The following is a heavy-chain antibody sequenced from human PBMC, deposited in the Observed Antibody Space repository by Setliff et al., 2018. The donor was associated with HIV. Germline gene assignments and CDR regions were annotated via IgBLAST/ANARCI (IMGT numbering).Heavy chain of an antibody. J-gene: IGHJ5*02. CDR3: VGLGYSFSYRWRFDP. CDR2: IIPIFGPT. Sequence: ASVKVSCKGSGGTFSSYAISWVRQAPGQGLEWMGGIIPIFGPTNYAQKFQGRLTITADESTSTAYMELSSLRSEDTAVYYCVGLGYSFSYRWRFDPWGQGTLVTVSS. V-gene: IGHV1-69*13. D-gene: IGHD5-18*01. CDR1: GGTFSSYA.